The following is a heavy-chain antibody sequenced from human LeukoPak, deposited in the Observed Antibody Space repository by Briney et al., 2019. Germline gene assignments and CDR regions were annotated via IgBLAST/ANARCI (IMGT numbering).Heavy chain of an antibody. Sequence: PGGSLRLSCAASGFTFSSYSMNWARQAPGKGLEGVAYISSSRSTIYYADSVRGRFTISRDNDKNSLYLQMNSLRAEATAVYYCYRVSVTKGYWGQGNLVTVSS. CDR3: YRVSVTKGY. CDR2: ISSSRSTI. V-gene: IGHV3-48*01. CDR1: GFTFSSYS. D-gene: IGHD1-14*01. J-gene: IGHJ4*02.